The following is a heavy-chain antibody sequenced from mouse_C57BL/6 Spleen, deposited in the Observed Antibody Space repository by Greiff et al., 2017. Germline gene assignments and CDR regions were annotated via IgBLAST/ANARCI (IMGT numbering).Heavy chain of an antibody. CDR3: ARDPYYYGSSHWYFDV. Sequence: EVMLVESEGGLVQPGSSMKLSCTASGFTFSDYYMAWVRQVPEKGLEWVANINYDGSSTYYLDSLKSRFIISRDNAKNILYLQMSSLKSEDTATYYCARDPYYYGSSHWYFDVWGTGTTVTVSS. CDR1: GFTFSDYY. V-gene: IGHV5-16*01. CDR2: INYDGSST. J-gene: IGHJ1*03. D-gene: IGHD1-1*01.